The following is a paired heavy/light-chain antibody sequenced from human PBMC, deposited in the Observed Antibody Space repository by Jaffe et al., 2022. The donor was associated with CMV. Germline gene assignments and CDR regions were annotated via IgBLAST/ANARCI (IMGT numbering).Light chain of an antibody. Sequence: EIVMTQSPGTLSVSPGERATLSCRASQNIVNNLAWYQQKPGQAPRLLIYGASARATGIPARFSGSGSGTDFTLTISSLQSEDFAIYYCQQYSNWPTFGQGTKVEI. CDR3: QQYSNWPT. CDR1: QNIVNN. V-gene: IGKV3-15*01. J-gene: IGKJ1*01. CDR2: GAS.
Heavy chain of an antibody. CDR3: VRTAGIELPYEFDY. V-gene: IGHV3-7*01. CDR1: GFIFTKYW. CDR2: IKRDGSET. Sequence: EVQLVESGGALVHPGGSLRLSCAASGFIFTKYWMSWVRQAPGKGLEWVANIKRDGSETQYVDSVKGRFTISRDNAKTSLYLQMNSLRVEDTAVYYCVRTAGIELPYEFDYWGQGTLVTV. J-gene: IGHJ4*02. D-gene: IGHD1-7*01.